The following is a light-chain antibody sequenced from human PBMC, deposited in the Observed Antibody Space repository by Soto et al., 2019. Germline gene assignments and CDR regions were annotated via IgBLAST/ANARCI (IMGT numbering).Light chain of an antibody. J-gene: IGKJ1*01. Sequence: DIHMTHSRSSLSASLVAIVTITCRVSQGISNYLAWYQQKPGKVPKLLIYAASTLQSGVPSRFSGSGSGTDFTLTISSLQPEDVATYYCQKYNSAPLTFGQGTRWIS. CDR3: QKYNSAPLT. CDR1: QGISNY. CDR2: AAS. V-gene: IGKV1-27*01.